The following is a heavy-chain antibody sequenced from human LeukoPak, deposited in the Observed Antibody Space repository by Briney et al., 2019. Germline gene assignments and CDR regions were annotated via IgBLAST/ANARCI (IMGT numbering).Heavy chain of an antibody. CDR1: GYTFTGYY. D-gene: IGHD3-16*02. CDR2: ISAYNGNT. CDR3: ARDRYDYVWGSYLSAYYFDY. V-gene: IGHV1-18*04. Sequence: ASVKVSCKTSGYTFTGYYLHWVRQAPGQGLEWMGWISAYNGNTNYAQKLQGRVTMTTDTSTSTAYMELRSLRSDDTAVYYCARDRYDYVWGSYLSAYYFDYWGQGTLVTVSS. J-gene: IGHJ4*02.